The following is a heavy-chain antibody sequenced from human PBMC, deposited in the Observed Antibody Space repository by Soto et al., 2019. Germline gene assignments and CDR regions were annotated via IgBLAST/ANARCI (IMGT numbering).Heavy chain of an antibody. CDR2: INHSGST. J-gene: IGHJ4*02. CDR3: ATRDVATIDY. CDR1: GGSVNSYD. D-gene: IGHD5-12*01. V-gene: IGHV4-34*01. Sequence: PSESLSLTCTASGGSVNSYDWSWIRRTPGKGLEWIGEINHSGSTNYNPSLKSRVTISVDTSKNQFSLKLSSVTAADTAVYYWATRDVATIDYWGQGTLVTVSS.